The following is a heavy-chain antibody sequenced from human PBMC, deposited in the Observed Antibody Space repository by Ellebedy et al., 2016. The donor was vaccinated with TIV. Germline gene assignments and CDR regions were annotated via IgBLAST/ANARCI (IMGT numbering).Heavy chain of an antibody. J-gene: IGHJ5*02. CDR1: GGSFSGYY. D-gene: IGHD3-3*01. V-gene: IGHV4-34*01. Sequence: SETLSLTXAVYGGSFSGYYWSWIRQPPGKGLEWIGEINHSGSTNYNPSLKSRVTISVDTSKNQFSLKLSSVTAADTAVYYCARGPRSGIFGVVIRASWFDPWGQGTLVTVSS. CDR2: INHSGST. CDR3: ARGPRSGIFGVVIRASWFDP.